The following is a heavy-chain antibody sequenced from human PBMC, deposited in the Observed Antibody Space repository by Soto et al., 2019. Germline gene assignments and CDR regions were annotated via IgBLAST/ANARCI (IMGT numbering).Heavy chain of an antibody. CDR3: AWGYGYYLEYGFDY. V-gene: IGHV3-33*01. CDR1: GFTFSSYG. D-gene: IGHD4-17*01. CDR2: IWYDGSNK. Sequence: QVQLVESGGGVVQPGRSLRLSCAASGFTFSSYGMHWVRQAPGKGLEWVAVIWYDGSNKYYADSVKGRFTISRDNSKNTLYLQMNSLRAEDTAVYYCAWGYGYYLEYGFDYWGQGTLVTVSS. J-gene: IGHJ4*02.